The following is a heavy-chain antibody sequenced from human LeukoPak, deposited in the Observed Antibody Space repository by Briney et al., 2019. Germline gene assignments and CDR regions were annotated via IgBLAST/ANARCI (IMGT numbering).Heavy chain of an antibody. J-gene: IGHJ4*02. Sequence: GGSLRLSCAASGFTFSSYSMNWVRQTPGKGLEWVSYIGTSSSIIYYADSVKGRFTISRDNAKNSLYLQMNSLRDEDTAVYYCARHDYAGNSGDYWGQGTLVTVSS. V-gene: IGHV3-48*02. D-gene: IGHD4-23*01. CDR2: IGTSSSII. CDR3: ARHDYAGNSGDY. CDR1: GFTFSSYS.